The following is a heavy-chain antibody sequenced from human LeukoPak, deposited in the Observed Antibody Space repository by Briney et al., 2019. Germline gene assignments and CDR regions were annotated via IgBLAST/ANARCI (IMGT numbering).Heavy chain of an antibody. D-gene: IGHD3-16*01. J-gene: IGHJ4*02. CDR1: GFTFSSYA. V-gene: IGHV3-23*01. CDR3: AKALGPGSNYFDY. Sequence: PGGSLRLSCAGSGFTFSSYAMNWVCQAPGKGLEWVSGIGGSGGNTYYADSVKGRFTISRDDFKNTLYLQMNSLRAEDTAVYYCAKALGPGSNYFDYWGQGTLVTVSS. CDR2: IGGSGGNT.